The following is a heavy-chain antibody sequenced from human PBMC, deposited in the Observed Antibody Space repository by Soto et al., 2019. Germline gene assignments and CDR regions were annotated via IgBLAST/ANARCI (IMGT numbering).Heavy chain of an antibody. CDR3: GRGGGGVDY. V-gene: IGHV3-53*04. J-gene: IGHJ4*02. Sequence: EVQLVESGGGLVQPGGSLRLSCAASGFTVSSNYMSWVRQAPGKGLEWVSVIYSGGSTYYADSVKGRFTISRHNSKNTLYLQRNSLRAGGAAVYYCGRGGGGVDYWGQGTLVTVSS. CDR1: GFTVSSNY. CDR2: IYSGGST. D-gene: IGHD3-10*01.